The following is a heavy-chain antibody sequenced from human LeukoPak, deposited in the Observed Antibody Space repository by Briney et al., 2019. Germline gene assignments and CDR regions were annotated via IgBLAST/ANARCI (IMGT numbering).Heavy chain of an antibody. D-gene: IGHD3-10*01. CDR2: ISGSGGST. V-gene: IGHV3-23*01. CDR1: GFTFSSYA. CDR3: AKGSFMVRFYGMDV. J-gene: IGHJ6*02. Sequence: GGALRLSCAASGFTFSSYAMSWVRQAPGKGLEWVSAISGSGGSTYYADSVKGRFTISRDNSKNTLYLQMNRLRAEDTAVYYCAKGSFMVRFYGMDVWGQGATVTVSS.